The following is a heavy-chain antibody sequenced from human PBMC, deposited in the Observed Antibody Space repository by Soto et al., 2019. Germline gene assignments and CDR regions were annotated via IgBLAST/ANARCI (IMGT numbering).Heavy chain of an antibody. CDR3: ARDASTHCSGGSCYPRY. CDR2: IKQDGSEK. D-gene: IGHD2-15*01. V-gene: IGHV3-7*01. Sequence: GGSLRLSCAASGFTFSSYWMSWVRQAPGKGLEWVANIKQDGSEKYYVDSVNGRFTISRDNAKNSLYLQMNSLRAEDTAVYYCARDASTHCSGGSCYPRYWGQGTLVTVSS. J-gene: IGHJ4*02. CDR1: GFTFSSYW.